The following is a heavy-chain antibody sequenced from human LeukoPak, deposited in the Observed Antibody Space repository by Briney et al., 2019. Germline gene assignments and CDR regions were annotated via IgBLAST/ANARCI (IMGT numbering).Heavy chain of an antibody. CDR3: ARGRWLQFLDY. V-gene: IGHV4-34*01. D-gene: IGHD5-24*01. CDR1: GGSFSGYY. J-gene: IGHJ4*02. Sequence: SETLSLTCAVYGGSFSGYYWSWIRQPPGKGLEWIGEINHSGSTNYNPSLKSRVTISVDTSKNQFSLKLSSVTAADTAVYCCARGRWLQFLDYWGQGTLVTVSS. CDR2: INHSGST.